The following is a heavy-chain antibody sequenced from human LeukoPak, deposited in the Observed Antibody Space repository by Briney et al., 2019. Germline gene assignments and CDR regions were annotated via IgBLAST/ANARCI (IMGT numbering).Heavy chain of an antibody. CDR1: GFTFSSYE. Sequence: GGSLRLSCAASGFTFSSYEMSWVRQAPGKGLEWVSYISSSGSTIYYADSVKGRFTISRDNAKNSLYLQMNSLRAEDTAVYYCARQTYYYDSSGYLGGAFDYWGQGTLVTVSS. CDR2: ISSSGSTI. CDR3: ARQTYYYDSSGYLGGAFDY. D-gene: IGHD3-22*01. V-gene: IGHV3-48*03. J-gene: IGHJ4*02.